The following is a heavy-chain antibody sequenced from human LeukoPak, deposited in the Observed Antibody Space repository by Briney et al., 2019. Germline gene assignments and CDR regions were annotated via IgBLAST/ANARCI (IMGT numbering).Heavy chain of an antibody. CDR3: ARLKAGN. CDR2: VTYDGNHK. J-gene: IGHJ4*01. CDR1: GFSFSNHG. V-gene: IGHV3-33*05. Sequence: GGSLRLSCAASGFSFSNHGMNWVRQAPGKGLEWVAVVTYDGNHKNYADSVKGRFTISRDNANNSVSLQMDSLRDEDTAVYYCARLKAGNWGPGSLVTVSS.